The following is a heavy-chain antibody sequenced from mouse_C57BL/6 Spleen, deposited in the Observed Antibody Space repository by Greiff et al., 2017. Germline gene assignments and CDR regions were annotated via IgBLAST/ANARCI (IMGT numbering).Heavy chain of an antibody. V-gene: IGHV2-2*01. CDR2: IWSGGST. CDR1: GFSLTSYG. Sequence: VQLQESGPGLVQPSQSLSITCTVSGFSLTSYGVHWVRQSPGKGLEWLGVIWSGGSTDYNAAFISRLSISKDNSKSQVFFKMNSLQADDTAIYYCARGDDYDLFAYWGQGTLVTVSA. J-gene: IGHJ3*01. CDR3: ARGDDYDLFAY. D-gene: IGHD2-4*01.